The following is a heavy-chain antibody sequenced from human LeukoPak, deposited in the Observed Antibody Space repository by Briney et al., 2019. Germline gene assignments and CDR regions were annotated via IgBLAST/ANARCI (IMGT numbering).Heavy chain of an antibody. J-gene: IGHJ6*04. CDR3: AMRGYRSSTSCSDYGRMDV. CDR2: IYYSGST. Sequence: SETLSLTCTVSGGSVSSGSYYWSWIRQPPGKGLEWIGYIYYSGSTNYNPSLKSRVTISVDTSKNQFSLKLSSVTAADTAVYYCAMRGYRSSTSCSDYGRMDVWGKGTTVTVSS. CDR1: GGSVSSGSYY. D-gene: IGHD2-2*01. V-gene: IGHV4-61*01.